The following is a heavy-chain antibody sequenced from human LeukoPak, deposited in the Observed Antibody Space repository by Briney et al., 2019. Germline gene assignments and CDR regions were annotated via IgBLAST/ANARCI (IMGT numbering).Heavy chain of an antibody. D-gene: IGHD2-15*01. J-gene: IGHJ6*03. CDR1: GYTFTSYA. Sequence: ASVKVSCKASGYTFTSYAMNWVRQAPGQGLEWMGWINTNTGNPTYAQGFTGRFVFSLDTSVSTAYLQISSLKAEDTAVYYCAGEVVLGVVAADSPVYYYYYMDVWGKGTTVTVSS. V-gene: IGHV7-4-1*02. CDR2: INTNTGNP. CDR3: AGEVVLGVVAADSPVYYYYYMDV.